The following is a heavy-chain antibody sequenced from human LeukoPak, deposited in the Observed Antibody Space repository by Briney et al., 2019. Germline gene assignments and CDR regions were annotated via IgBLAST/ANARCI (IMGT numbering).Heavy chain of an antibody. D-gene: IGHD3-22*01. V-gene: IGHV3-7*01. CDR1: GFTFSNYW. CDR2: VKPDGSEK. CDR3: ARDRGYYVFDY. Sequence: GGSLRLSCAASGFTFSNYWMTWVRQAPGEGLEWVAHVKPDGSEKSYVDSVKGRFTISRDNAQNSLYLQMNSLRAEDTAVYYCARDRGYYVFDYWGQGTLVTVSS. J-gene: IGHJ4*02.